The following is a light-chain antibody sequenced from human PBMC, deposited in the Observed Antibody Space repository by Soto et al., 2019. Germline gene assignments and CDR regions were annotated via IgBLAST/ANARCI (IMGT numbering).Light chain of an antibody. CDR2: EVS. CDR3: SSYTRSSTA. Sequence: QSVLTQPASVSGSPGQSITISCTGTSSDVGGYNYVSWYQQHPGKAPKLMIYEVSNRPSGASNRFSGSKSGNTASLTISGLQAEDEADYYCSSYTRSSTAFVTGTKVTVL. J-gene: IGLJ1*01. CDR1: SSDVGGYNY. V-gene: IGLV2-14*01.